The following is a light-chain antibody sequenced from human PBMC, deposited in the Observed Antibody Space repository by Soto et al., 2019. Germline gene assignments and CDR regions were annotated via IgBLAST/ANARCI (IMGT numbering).Light chain of an antibody. J-gene: IGLJ3*02. Sequence: QSVLTQPPSVSGDPGQRVTIYCTGSSSNIGAGYDVHWYQQLPRTAPQPLILGYNNRPSGVPDRFSGSKSGTSASLAITGLQAEDEAEYSCQSYDRSLGAWVFGGGTKLTVL. V-gene: IGLV1-40*01. CDR3: QSYDRSLGAWV. CDR1: SSNIGAGYD. CDR2: GYN.